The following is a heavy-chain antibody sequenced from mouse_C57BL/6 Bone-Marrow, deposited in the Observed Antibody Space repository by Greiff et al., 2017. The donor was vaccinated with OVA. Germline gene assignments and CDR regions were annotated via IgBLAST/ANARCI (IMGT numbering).Heavy chain of an antibody. CDR1: GFNIKDDY. J-gene: IGHJ2*01. Sequence: VQLQQSGAELVRPGASVKLSCTASGFNIKDDYMHWVKQRPEQGLEWIGWIDPENGDTEYASKFQGKATITADTSSNTAYLQLSSLTSKDTAVYYCTSTVVDYWGQGTTLTVSS. V-gene: IGHV14-4*01. D-gene: IGHD1-1*01. CDR2: IDPENGDT. CDR3: TSTVVDY.